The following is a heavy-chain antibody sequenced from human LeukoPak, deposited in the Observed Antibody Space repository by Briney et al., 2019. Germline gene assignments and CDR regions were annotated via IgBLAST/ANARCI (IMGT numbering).Heavy chain of an antibody. D-gene: IGHD6-13*01. CDR1: GGSISSSSYY. V-gene: IGHV4-39*07. Sequence: SETLSLTCTVSGGSISSSSYYWGWIRQPPGKGLEWIGSIYHSGSTYYNPSLKSRVTISVDTSKNQFSLKLSSVIAADTAVYYCAREASSSWYNNWFDPWGQGTLVTVSS. CDR3: AREASSSWYNNWFDP. J-gene: IGHJ5*02. CDR2: IYHSGST.